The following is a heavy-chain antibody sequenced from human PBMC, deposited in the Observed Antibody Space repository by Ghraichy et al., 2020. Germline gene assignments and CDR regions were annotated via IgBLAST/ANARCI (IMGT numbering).Heavy chain of an antibody. D-gene: IGHD2-21*01. Sequence: SETLSLTCAVYGGSFSGYYWSWIRQPPGKGLEWIGEINHSGSTNYNPSLKSRVTISVDTSKNQFSLKLSSVTAADTAVYYCARELPHYYYGMDVWGQGTTVTVSS. J-gene: IGHJ6*02. CDR2: INHSGST. V-gene: IGHV4-34*01. CDR1: GGSFSGYY. CDR3: ARELPHYYYGMDV.